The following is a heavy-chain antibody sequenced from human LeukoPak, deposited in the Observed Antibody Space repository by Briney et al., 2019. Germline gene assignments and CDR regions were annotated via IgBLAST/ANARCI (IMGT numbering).Heavy chain of an antibody. CDR3: AKKCYSSSWADY. Sequence: GRSLRLSCAASGFTFSSYGMHWVRQAPGKGLEWVAVISYDGSNKYYADSVKGRFTISRDNSKNTLYLQMNSLRAEDTAVYYCAKKCYSSSWADYWGQGTLVTVSS. CDR1: GFTFSSYG. D-gene: IGHD6-13*01. J-gene: IGHJ4*02. V-gene: IGHV3-30*18. CDR2: ISYDGSNK.